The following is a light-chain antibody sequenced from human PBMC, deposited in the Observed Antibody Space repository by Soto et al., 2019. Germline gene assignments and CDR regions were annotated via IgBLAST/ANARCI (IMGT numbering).Light chain of an antibody. J-gene: IGLJ1*01. CDR2: EVS. CDR1: SSDVGGYNY. CDR3: SSYAGSNNLGV. Sequence: QCVLTQPPSASGSHGQSVTLSCTGTSSDVGGYNYASWYQQHPGKAPKLMIYEVSKRPSGVPDRFSGSKSGNTASLTVPGLQAEDEADYYCSSYAGSNNLGVFGTGTKVTVL. V-gene: IGLV2-8*01.